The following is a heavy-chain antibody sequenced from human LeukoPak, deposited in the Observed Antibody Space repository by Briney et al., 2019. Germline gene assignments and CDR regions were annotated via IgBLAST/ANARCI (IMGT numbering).Heavy chain of an antibody. CDR2: INHSGST. J-gene: IGHJ6*02. CDR3: ARGDAYYDISTGYSLYGMDV. CDR1: GGSFSGYY. Sequence: PSETLSLTCAVYGGSFSGYYWSWIRQPPGKGLEWIGEINHSGSTNYNPSLKSRVTISVDTSKNQFSLKLSSVTAADTAVYYCARGDAYYDISTGYSLYGMDVWGQGTTVTVSS. D-gene: IGHD3-9*01. V-gene: IGHV4-34*01.